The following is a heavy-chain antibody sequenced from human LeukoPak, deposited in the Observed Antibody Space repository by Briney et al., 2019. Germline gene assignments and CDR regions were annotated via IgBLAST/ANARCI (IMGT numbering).Heavy chain of an antibody. D-gene: IGHD2-15*01. CDR2: IYYSGST. Sequence: SETLSLTCTVSGGSISSSSYYWGWIRQPPGKGLEWIGSIYYSGSTYYNPSLKSRVTISVDTSKNQFSLKLSSVTAADTAVYYCARVGYCSGGSCFFVLIYWGQGTLVTVSS. J-gene: IGHJ4*02. CDR1: GGSISSSSYY. CDR3: ARVGYCSGGSCFFVLIY. V-gene: IGHV4-39*07.